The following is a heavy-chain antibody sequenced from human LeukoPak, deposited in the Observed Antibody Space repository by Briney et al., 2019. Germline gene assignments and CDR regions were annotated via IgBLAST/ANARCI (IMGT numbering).Heavy chain of an antibody. D-gene: IGHD1-26*01. Sequence: GASVKVSCKASGGTFSSYAISWVRQAPGQGLEWMGRIIPIFGIANYAQKFQGRVTITADKSTSTAYMELSSLRSEDTAVYYCARDLIGGIVGATDEAFDIWGQGTMVTVSS. CDR2: IIPIFGIA. J-gene: IGHJ3*02. CDR3: ARDLIGGIVGATDEAFDI. V-gene: IGHV1-69*04. CDR1: GGTFSSYA.